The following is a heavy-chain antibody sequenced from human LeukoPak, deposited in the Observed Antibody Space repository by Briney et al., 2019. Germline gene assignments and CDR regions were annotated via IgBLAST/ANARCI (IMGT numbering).Heavy chain of an antibody. J-gene: IGHJ6*03. Sequence: GTSLRLSFVGSGFNFGFFGMHWVRQAPGKGLEWVANIWSDSSNKYYADSVKGRFIISRENQKSTVYLEMNNLSVEDTAVYYCAKSFRDLKTYKYYCYYDVWGKGTTDTVAS. V-gene: IGHV3-33*03. CDR3: AKSFRDLKTYKYYCYYDV. CDR2: IWSDSSNK. CDR1: GFNFGFFG. D-gene: IGHD5-24*01.